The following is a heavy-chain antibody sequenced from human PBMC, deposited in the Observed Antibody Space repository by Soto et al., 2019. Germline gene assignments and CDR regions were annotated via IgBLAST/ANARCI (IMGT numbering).Heavy chain of an antibody. J-gene: IGHJ4*01. CDR3: VRDSDGSGSYYSDY. CDR2: ISPYNGNK. Sequence: ASVKVSCKASGYVFSGYGINWVRQVPGQGLEWMGWISPYNGNKNYAQKFQGRVTMTTDTSTSTAYMELRSLRSDDTAVYYCVRDSDGSGSYYSDYWG. V-gene: IGHV1-18*01. D-gene: IGHD3-10*01. CDR1: GYVFSGYG.